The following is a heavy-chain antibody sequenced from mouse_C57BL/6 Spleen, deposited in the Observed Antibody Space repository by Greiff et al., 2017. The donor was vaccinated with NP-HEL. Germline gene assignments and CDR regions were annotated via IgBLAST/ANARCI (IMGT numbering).Heavy chain of an antibody. CDR2: INPNYGTT. D-gene: IGHD1-1*01. V-gene: IGHV1-39*01. J-gene: IGHJ1*03. Sequence: VQLKESGPELVKPGASVKISCKASGYSFTDYNMNWVKQSNGKSLEWIGVINPNYGTTSYNQKFKGKATLTVDQSSSTAYMQLNSLTSEDSAVYYCARRHYYGSSHWYFDVWGTGTTVTVSS. CDR3: ARRHYYGSSHWYFDV. CDR1: GYSFTDYN.